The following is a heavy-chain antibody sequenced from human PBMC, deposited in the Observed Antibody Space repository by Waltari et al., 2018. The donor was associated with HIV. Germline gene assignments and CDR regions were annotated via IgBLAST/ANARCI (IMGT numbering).Heavy chain of an antibody. Sequence: EVQLVESGGGSVPPGGSLRLTCVVSGFRLSDYWMHWVRQVPGKGLVWVSRIKSDANSATYAGSVKGRFTISSDNAKNTLYLQMNSLRDEDTAVYYCARSDYFHNWGQGTLVTVSS. CDR1: GFRLSDYW. V-gene: IGHV3-74*01. CDR2: IKSDANSA. J-gene: IGHJ4*02. D-gene: IGHD3-9*01. CDR3: ARSDYFHN.